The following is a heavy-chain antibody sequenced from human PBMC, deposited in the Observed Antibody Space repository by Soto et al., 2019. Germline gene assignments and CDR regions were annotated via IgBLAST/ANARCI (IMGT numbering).Heavy chain of an antibody. CDR1: GFTFSNYW. V-gene: IGHV3-74*03. D-gene: IGHD6-13*01. CDR3: ARGGLQHALDV. CDR2: VNNDGTDT. J-gene: IGHJ6*02. Sequence: EVQLVESGGGLVQPGGSLRLSCAASGFTFSNYWMYWVRQAPGKGLVWVSRVNNDGTDTTHADSVKGRFTISRDNAENTLYLQMNSLTAEDTAVYYCARGGLQHALDVWGQGSTVTVSS.